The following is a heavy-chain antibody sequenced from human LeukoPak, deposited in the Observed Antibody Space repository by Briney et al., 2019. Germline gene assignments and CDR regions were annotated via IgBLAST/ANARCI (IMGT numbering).Heavy chain of an antibody. D-gene: IGHD5-18*01. J-gene: IGHJ6*03. CDR1: GGSISSYY. Sequence: SETLSLTCTVSGGSISSYYWSWIRQPPGKGLEWIGYVYTSGSTNYNPSLKSRVTISVDTSKNQFSLKLSSVTAADTAVYYCARTLSYGQSYYMDVWGKGTTVTVSS. CDR3: ARTLSYGQSYYMDV. V-gene: IGHV4-4*09. CDR2: VYTSGST.